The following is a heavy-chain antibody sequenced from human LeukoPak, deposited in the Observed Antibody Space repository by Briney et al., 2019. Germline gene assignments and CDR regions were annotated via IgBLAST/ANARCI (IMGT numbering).Heavy chain of an antibody. CDR3: ARVPLIPPAFDI. CDR2: INHSGST. V-gene: IGHV4-34*01. Sequence: YPSETLSLTCAVYGGSFSGYYWSWIRQPPGKGLEWIGEINHSGSTNYNPSLKSRVTISVDTSKNQFSLKLSSVTAADTAVYYRARVPLIPPAFDIWGQGTMVTVSS. CDR1: GGSFSGYY. J-gene: IGHJ3*02.